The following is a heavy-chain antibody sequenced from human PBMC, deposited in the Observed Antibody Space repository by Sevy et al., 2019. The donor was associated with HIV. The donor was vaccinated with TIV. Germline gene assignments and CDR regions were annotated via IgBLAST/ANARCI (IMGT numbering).Heavy chain of an antibody. Sequence: GGSLRLSCKVSGYRFTSYWIAWVRQMPGRDLECMGIIYPGDSDTRYSPSFEGQVTFSVDKSISTAYLQWSSLKDSDTAMYYCARRAPGLDYWGQGTLVTVSS. J-gene: IGHJ4*02. CDR1: GYRFTSYW. V-gene: IGHV5-51*01. CDR2: IYPGDSDT. CDR3: ARRAPGLDY. D-gene: IGHD1-26*01.